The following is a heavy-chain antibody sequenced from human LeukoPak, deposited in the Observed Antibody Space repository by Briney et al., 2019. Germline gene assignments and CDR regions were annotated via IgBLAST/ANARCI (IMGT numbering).Heavy chain of an antibody. D-gene: IGHD3-10*01. Sequence: GGSLRLSCAASGFTFSSYAMSWVRQAPGKGLEWVSAISNSGVNTYFADSVKGRFTISRDNSKNTLYLQMNSLRAEDTAVYYCARMDIGLVRDWGQGTLVTVSS. CDR3: ARMDIGLVRD. CDR2: ISNSGVNT. J-gene: IGHJ4*02. V-gene: IGHV3-23*01. CDR1: GFTFSSYA.